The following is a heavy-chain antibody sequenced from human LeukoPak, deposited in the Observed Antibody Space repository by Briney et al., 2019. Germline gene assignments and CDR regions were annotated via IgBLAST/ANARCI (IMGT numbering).Heavy chain of an antibody. CDR2: INPNSGGT. J-gene: IGHJ6*02. V-gene: IGHV1-2*02. CDR3: ARAGDSTVVKGYYYYYGMDV. Sequence: ASVKVSCKASGYTFTGYYMLWVRQAPGQGLEWMGWINPNSGGTNYAQKFQGRVTMTRDTSISTAYMELSRLRSDDTAVYYCARAGDSTVVKGYYYYYGMDVWGQGTTVTVSS. CDR1: GYTFTGYY. D-gene: IGHD4-23*01.